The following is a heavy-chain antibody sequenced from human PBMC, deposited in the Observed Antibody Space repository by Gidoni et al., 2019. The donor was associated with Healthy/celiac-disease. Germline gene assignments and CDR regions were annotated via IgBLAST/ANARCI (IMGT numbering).Heavy chain of an antibody. CDR2: IYYSGST. Sequence: QVQLQESGPGLVKPSETLSLTCPVSGGSISSYYWSWIRQPPGKGLEWIGYIYYSGSTNYNPALKSRVTISVDTSKNQFSLKLSSVTAADTAVYYCARSTRGGGWNPLNPPFDYWGQGTLVTVSS. J-gene: IGHJ4*02. D-gene: IGHD6-19*01. V-gene: IGHV4-59*01. CDR3: ARSTRGGGWNPLNPPFDY. CDR1: GGSISSYY.